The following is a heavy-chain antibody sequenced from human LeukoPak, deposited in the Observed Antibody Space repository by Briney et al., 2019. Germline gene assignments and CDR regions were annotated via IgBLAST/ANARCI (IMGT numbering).Heavy chain of an antibody. V-gene: IGHV3-23*01. D-gene: IGHD3-22*01. CDR2: ITGSGGTT. CDR1: GFAFSNYG. J-gene: IGHJ4*02. Sequence: GGSLRLSCAASGFAFSNYGMNWVRQAPGKGLEWVSGITGSGGTTYYADSVKGRFTISRDNSKNTIYLQMNSLRAEDTAIYYCAKRSSTASGYFDFWGRGSLVTVSS. CDR3: AKRSSTASGYFDF.